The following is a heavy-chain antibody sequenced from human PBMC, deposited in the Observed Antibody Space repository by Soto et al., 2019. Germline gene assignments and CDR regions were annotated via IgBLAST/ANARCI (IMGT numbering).Heavy chain of an antibody. CDR3: ARAPYCSSTSCYRDYYYHGMDV. D-gene: IGHD2-2*02. CDR1: GGSVSSGSYY. CDR2: IYYSGST. V-gene: IGHV4-61*01. J-gene: IGHJ6*02. Sequence: SETLSLTCTVSGGSVSSGSYYWSWIRQPPGKGLEWIGYIYYSGSTNYNPSLKSRVTISVDTSKNQFSLKLSSVTAADTAVYYCARAPYCSSTSCYRDYYYHGMDVWGQGTTVTVS.